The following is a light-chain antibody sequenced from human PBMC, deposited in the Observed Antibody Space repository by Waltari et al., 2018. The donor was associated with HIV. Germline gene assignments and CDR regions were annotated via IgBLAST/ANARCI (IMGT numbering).Light chain of an antibody. CDR3: NSRDSSGNHHWV. CDR2: NKN. J-gene: IGLJ3*02. Sequence: SSELTQDPAVSVALGQTVRITCQGDSLRSYYASWYQQRPGQAPVLVIYNKNNRPSGIPDRFSGSSSGNTASLTITGAQAEDEGDYYCNSRDSSGNHHWVFGGGTKLTVL. V-gene: IGLV3-19*01. CDR1: SLRSYY.